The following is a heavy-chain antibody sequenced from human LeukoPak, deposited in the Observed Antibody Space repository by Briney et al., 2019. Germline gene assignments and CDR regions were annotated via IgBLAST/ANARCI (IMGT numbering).Heavy chain of an antibody. CDR3: ARDTAMVRAYYYGMDV. Sequence: GASVKVSCKASGGTFSSYAISWVRQAPGQGLEWMGGIIPIFGTANYAQKFQGGVTITADESTSTAYMELSSLRSEDTAVYYCARDTAMVRAYYYGMDVWGQGTTVTVSS. D-gene: IGHD5-18*01. CDR2: IIPIFGTA. V-gene: IGHV1-69*13. J-gene: IGHJ6*02. CDR1: GGTFSSYA.